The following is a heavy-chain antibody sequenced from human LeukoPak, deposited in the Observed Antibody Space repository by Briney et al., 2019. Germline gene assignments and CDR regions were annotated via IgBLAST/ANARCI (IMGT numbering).Heavy chain of an antibody. CDR3: ARGSYSSSWYYYYYMDV. Sequence: SETLSLTCTVSGGSISTITYYWGWIRQPPGKGLEWVGHMYYRGNTFYNPSLKSRVTISVDTSKNQFSLKLRSVTAADTTVYYCARGSYSSSWYYYYYMDVWGKGTTVTISS. J-gene: IGHJ6*03. CDR2: MYYRGNT. CDR1: GGSISTITYY. V-gene: IGHV4-39*07. D-gene: IGHD6-13*01.